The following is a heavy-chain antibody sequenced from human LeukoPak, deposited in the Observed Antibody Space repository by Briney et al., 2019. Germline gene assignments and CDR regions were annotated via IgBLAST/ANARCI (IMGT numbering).Heavy chain of an antibody. CDR3: ARVLRSGKLLLHWYLDL. D-gene: IGHD3-16*02. Sequence: PSETLSLTCTVSDGSISSYYWNWIRQPAGKGLEWIGRIYTSGSTNYNPSLKSRVTMSVDTSKNQFSLNLSSVTAADTAVYYCARVLRSGKLLLHWYLDLWGRGTLVTVSS. J-gene: IGHJ2*01. CDR1: DGSISSYY. V-gene: IGHV4-4*07. CDR2: IYTSGST.